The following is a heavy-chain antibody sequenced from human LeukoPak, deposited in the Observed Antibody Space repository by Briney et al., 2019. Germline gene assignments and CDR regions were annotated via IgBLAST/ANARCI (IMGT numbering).Heavy chain of an antibody. J-gene: IGHJ4*02. V-gene: IGHV3-30*04. D-gene: IGHD3-9*01. CDR1: GFTFSSYA. CDR3: AKDRTPYDILDYYFDY. CDR2: ISYDGSNK. Sequence: PGRSLRLSCAASGFTFSSYAMHWVRQAPGKGLEWVAVISYDGSNKYYADSVKGRFTISRDNSKNTLYLQMNSLRVEDTAVYYCAKDRTPYDILDYYFDYWGQGTLVTVSS.